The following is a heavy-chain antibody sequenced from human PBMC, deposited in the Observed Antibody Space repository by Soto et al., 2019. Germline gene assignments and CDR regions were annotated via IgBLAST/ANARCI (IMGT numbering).Heavy chain of an antibody. CDR1: GFTFSSYS. CDR3: ARDCERRWVEAEAFDI. CDR2: ISSSSSTI. D-gene: IGHD2-15*01. J-gene: IGHJ3*02. V-gene: IGHV3-48*01. Sequence: GGSLRLSCAASGFTFSSYSMNWVRQAPGKGLEWVSYISSSSSTIYYADSVKGRFTISRDNAKNSLYLQMNSLRAEDTAVYYCARDCERRWVEAEAFDIWGQGTMVTVSS.